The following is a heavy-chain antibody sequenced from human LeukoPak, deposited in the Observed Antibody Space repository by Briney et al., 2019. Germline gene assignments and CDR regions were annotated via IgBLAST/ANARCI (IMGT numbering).Heavy chain of an antibody. CDR3: ASGSYYYDSSGLDY. V-gene: IGHV1-69*13. CDR2: IIPIFGTA. D-gene: IGHD3-22*01. Sequence: ASVKVSCTASGGTFSSYAISWVRQAPGQGLEWMGGIIPIFGTANYAQKFQGRVTITADESTSTAYMELSSLRSEDTAVYYCASGSYYYDSSGLDYWGQGTLVTVSS. J-gene: IGHJ4*02. CDR1: GGTFSSYA.